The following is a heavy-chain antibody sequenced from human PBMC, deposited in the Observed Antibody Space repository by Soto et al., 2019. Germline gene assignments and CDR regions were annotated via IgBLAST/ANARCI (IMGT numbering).Heavy chain of an antibody. CDR3: ARLVVVAPVANA. CDR2: IFYTGTT. D-gene: IGHD2-15*01. V-gene: IGHV4-39*02. CDR1: GGSINYNSYY. J-gene: IGHJ5*02. Sequence: SETLSLTCSVSGGSINYNSYYWGWIRQPPGKGLEWVGGIFYTGTTYYSPPLKDRVTISVDTSKNSFSLNLTSVTAADTAVYFCARLVVVAPVANAWGQGTLVTVSS.